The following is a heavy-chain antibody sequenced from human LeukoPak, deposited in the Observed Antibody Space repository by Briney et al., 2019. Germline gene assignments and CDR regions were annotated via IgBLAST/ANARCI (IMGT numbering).Heavy chain of an antibody. V-gene: IGHV4-31*03. Sequence: SETLSLTCTVSGDSISSGGYYWTWIRQHPGKGLEWIGYIFTSGNTYYNPSLKGRVLTSVDTSKSQFSLRLASVTAADTAVYYCARGYDFWSGYYGYNWFDPWGQGTLVTVSS. CDR1: GDSISSGGYY. D-gene: IGHD3-3*01. J-gene: IGHJ5*02. CDR2: IFTSGNT. CDR3: ARGYDFWSGYYGYNWFDP.